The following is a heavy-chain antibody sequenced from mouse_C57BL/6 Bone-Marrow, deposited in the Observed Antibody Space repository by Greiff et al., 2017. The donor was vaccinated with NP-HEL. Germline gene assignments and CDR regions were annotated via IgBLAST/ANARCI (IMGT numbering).Heavy chain of an antibody. CDR2: INPYNGDT. Sequence: EVQLQESGPELVKPGASVKISCKASGYSFTGYFMNWVMQSHGKSLEWIGRINPYNGDTFYNQKFKGKATSTVDKSSSTAHMELRSLTSEDSAVYYCAVRGYAMDYWGQGTSVTVSS. CDR1: GYSFTGYF. J-gene: IGHJ4*01. D-gene: IGHD2-13*01. CDR3: AVRGYAMDY. V-gene: IGHV1-20*01.